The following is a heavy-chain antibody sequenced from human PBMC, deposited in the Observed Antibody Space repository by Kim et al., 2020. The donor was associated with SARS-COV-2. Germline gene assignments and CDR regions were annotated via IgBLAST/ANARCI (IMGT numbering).Heavy chain of an antibody. CDR3: AREERYCSGGSCYGGYGMDV. V-gene: IGHV3-30*04. Sequence: GGSLRLSCLAFGFTFRSYAMHWVRQAPGKGLEWVAVISNDGTNKDYVDSVKGRFTISRDNSKNTLYLQMNSVKAEDTAVYYCAREERYCSGGSCYGGYGMDVCGQGTTVTVSS. D-gene: IGHD2-15*01. J-gene: IGHJ6*02. CDR2: ISNDGTNK. CDR1: GFTFRSYA.